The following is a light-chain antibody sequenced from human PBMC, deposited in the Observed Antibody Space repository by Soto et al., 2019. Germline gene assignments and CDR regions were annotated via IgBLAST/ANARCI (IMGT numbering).Light chain of an antibody. J-gene: IGLJ1*01. CDR2: EVS. CDR3: FPYTSCGTDV. V-gene: IGLV2-14*01. Sequence: QSALTQPASVSGSPGQSITISCTGTSSDVGNYKYVSWYQQHPGKAPKLMIYEVSNRPSGVSNRFSGSKSGNTASLTISGLQAEDETDYYCFPYTSCGTDVFGTGTKLTVL. CDR1: SSDVGNYKY.